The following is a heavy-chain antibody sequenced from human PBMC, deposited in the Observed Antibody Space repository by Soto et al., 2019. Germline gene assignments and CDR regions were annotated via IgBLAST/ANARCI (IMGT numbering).Heavy chain of an antibody. V-gene: IGHV3-23*01. CDR1: GFTFSSYA. D-gene: IGHD3-10*01. J-gene: IGHJ3*02. CDR3: AKDSRITMVRGVTLVPGAFDI. Sequence: GGSLRLSCAASGFTFSSYAMSWVRQAPGKGLEWVSAISGSGGSTYYADSVKGRFTISRDNSKNTLYLQMNSLRAEDTAVYYCAKDSRITMVRGVTLVPGAFDIWGQGTMVTVSS. CDR2: ISGSGGST.